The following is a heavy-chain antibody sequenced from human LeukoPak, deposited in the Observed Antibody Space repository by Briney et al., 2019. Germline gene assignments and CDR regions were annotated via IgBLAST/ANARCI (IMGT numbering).Heavy chain of an antibody. CDR2: IYPGDSDI. D-gene: IGHD5-24*01. J-gene: IGHJ4*02. Sequence: GESLKISCKGFGYSFTNYWIGWVRQMPGKGLEWMAIIYPGDSDIRYNPSFQDQVTISADKSINTAYVQWNSLKASDTAMYYCARLDGDGYSIFDYWGQGTLVTVSS. V-gene: IGHV5-51*01. CDR1: GYSFTNYW. CDR3: ARLDGDGYSIFDY.